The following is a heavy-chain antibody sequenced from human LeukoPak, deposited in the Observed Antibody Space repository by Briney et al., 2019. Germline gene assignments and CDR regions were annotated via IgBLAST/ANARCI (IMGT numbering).Heavy chain of an antibody. CDR3: ARVITMIVGLDAFDI. V-gene: IGHV1-46*01. CDR1: GYTFTSYY. D-gene: IGHD3-22*01. CDR2: INPSGGST. Sequence: GASVKVSCKASGYTFTSYYMHWVRQAPGQGLEWMGIINPSGGSTSYAQKFQGRVTMTGDMSTSTVYMELSRLRSEDTAVYYCARVITMIVGLDAFDIWGQGTMVTVSS. J-gene: IGHJ3*02.